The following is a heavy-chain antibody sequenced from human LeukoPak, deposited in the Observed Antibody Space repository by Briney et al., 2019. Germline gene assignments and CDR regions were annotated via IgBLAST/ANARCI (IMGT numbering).Heavy chain of an antibody. CDR3: VRDLPSDAVAVY. Sequence: GASVKVSCKASGYIFTNYGINWVRQAPGQGLEWMGWISPYNGNTEYTQKFQGRVTMTTDTSTTTAYMELRSLRSDDTAMYYCVRDLPSDAVAVYWGQGTLVTVSS. D-gene: IGHD6-19*01. CDR2: ISPYNGNT. V-gene: IGHV1-18*01. J-gene: IGHJ4*02. CDR1: GYIFTNYG.